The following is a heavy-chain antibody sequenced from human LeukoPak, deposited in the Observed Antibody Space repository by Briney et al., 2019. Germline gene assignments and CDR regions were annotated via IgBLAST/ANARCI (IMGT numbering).Heavy chain of an antibody. CDR2: ISSSGRTI. V-gene: IGHV3-11*01. J-gene: IGHJ4*02. CDR1: GLTFSDHY. D-gene: IGHD6-13*01. CDR3: AREVRYTSSWYVYYYFDY. Sequence: GGSLRLSCAASGLTFSDHYMSWIRQAPGKGLEWVAHISSSGRTIEYADSVKGRFAISRDNAKNSLYLQMIRLSVEDTAVYYCAREVRYTSSWYVYYYFDYWGQGTLVTVSS.